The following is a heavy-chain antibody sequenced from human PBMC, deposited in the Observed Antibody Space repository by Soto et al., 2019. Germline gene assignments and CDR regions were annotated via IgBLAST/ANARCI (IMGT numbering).Heavy chain of an antibody. CDR1: GFTFANTG. D-gene: IGHD1-1*01. J-gene: IGHJ4*02. V-gene: IGHV3-30*18. CDR3: AKDLRGGQQLIQDF. CDR2: ISHDARDK. Sequence: QVHLVESGGGVVQPGRSLRLSCTGSGFTFANTGMHWIRQARGKGLEWVAVISHDARDKFYADSVRGRFTISRDNDNDTVYLQMDSLRVGDTATYFCAKDLRGGQQLIQDFCGQGTLVSVS.